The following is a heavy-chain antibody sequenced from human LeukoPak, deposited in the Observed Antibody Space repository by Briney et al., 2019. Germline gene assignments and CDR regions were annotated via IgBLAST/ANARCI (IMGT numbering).Heavy chain of an antibody. CDR1: GFTFSDYY. D-gene: IGHD3-22*01. Sequence: GGSLRLSCAASGFTFSDYYMSWTRQAPGKGLEWVSYISSSGSTIYYADSVKGRFTISRDNAKDSLYLQMNSLRAEDTAVYYCARVGGTDSSTTYFDYWGQGTLVTVSS. CDR2: ISSSGSTI. J-gene: IGHJ4*02. CDR3: ARVGGTDSSTTYFDY. V-gene: IGHV3-11*01.